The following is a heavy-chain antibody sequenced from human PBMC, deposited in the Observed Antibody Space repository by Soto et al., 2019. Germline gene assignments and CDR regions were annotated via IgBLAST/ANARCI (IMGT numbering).Heavy chain of an antibody. CDR2: IYSNDDK. J-gene: IGHJ4*02. Sequence: QITLKESGPTVMKPTQTLTLTCTFSGFSLTTSTVGVGWIRQPPGKALEWLALIYSNDDKRYSPSLKSRLTITKDTSKNQVVLTMTTMDPVDTATYYCAHSPFTSGWYYFAYWGQGTLVTVSS. CDR3: AHSPFTSGWYYFAY. CDR1: GFSLTTSTVG. D-gene: IGHD6-19*01. V-gene: IGHV2-5*01.